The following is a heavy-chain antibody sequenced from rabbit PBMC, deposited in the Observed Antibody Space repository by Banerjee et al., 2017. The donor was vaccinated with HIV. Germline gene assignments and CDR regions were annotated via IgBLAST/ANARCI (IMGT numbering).Heavy chain of an antibody. D-gene: IGHD6-1*01. Sequence: QSWEESGGDLVKPGASLTLTCTASGFSFSSYFYMCWVRQAPGKGLEWIACIYGGSSGYTYYANWAKGRFTISKTSSTTVTLQMTSLTAADTATYFCARVDVNGYGYDTPFNLWGPGTLVTVS. CDR1: GFSFSSYFY. CDR3: ARVDVNGYGYDTPFNL. CDR2: IYGGSSGYT. J-gene: IGHJ4*01. V-gene: IGHV1S40*01.